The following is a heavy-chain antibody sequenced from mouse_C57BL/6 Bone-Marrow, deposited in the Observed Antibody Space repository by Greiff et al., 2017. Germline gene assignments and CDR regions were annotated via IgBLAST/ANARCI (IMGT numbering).Heavy chain of an antibody. D-gene: IGHD4-1*01. CDR1: GYTFTDHT. CDR2: IYPRDGST. V-gene: IGHV1-78*01. J-gene: IGHJ4*01. Sequence: VQLQQSDAELVKPGASVKISCKVSGYTFTDHTIHWMKQRPEQGLEWIGYIYPRDGSTKYNEKLKGKATLTADKSSSTAYMQLNSLTSEDSAVYFCARHGLPGYYAMDYWGQGTSVTVSA. CDR3: ARHGLPGYYAMDY.